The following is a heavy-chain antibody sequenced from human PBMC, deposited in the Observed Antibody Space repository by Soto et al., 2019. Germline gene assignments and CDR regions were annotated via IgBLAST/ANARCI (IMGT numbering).Heavy chain of an antibody. CDR3: AHRLGYDIRGGFDP. Sequence: QITLKESGPTLVKPTQTLTLTCTFSGFSLSTSGVGVGWIRQPPGKALEWLALIYWDDDKRYSPSLKSRLTITTDTSKNQVVLTMTNMDPVDTATYYCAHRLGYDIRGGFDPWGQGTLVTVSS. CDR1: GFSLSTSGVG. D-gene: IGHD5-12*01. V-gene: IGHV2-5*02. J-gene: IGHJ5*02. CDR2: IYWDDDK.